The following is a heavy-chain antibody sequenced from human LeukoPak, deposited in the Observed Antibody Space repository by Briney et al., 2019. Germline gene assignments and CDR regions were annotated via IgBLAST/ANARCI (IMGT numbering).Heavy chain of an antibody. CDR2: IWYDGSNK. D-gene: IGHD6-13*01. CDR3: AKDRSASAAAGLDY. CDR1: GFTFSSYG. J-gene: IGHJ4*02. Sequence: GGSLRLSCAASGFTFSSYGMHWVRQAPGKGLEWVAVIWYDGSNKYYADSVKGRFTISRDNSKNTVYLQMDSLRAEDTAVYYCAKDRSASAAAGLDYWGQGTLVTVSS. V-gene: IGHV3-33*06.